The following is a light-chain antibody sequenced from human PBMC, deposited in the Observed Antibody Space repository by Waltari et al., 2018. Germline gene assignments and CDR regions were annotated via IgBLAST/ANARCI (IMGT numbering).Light chain of an antibody. J-gene: IGKJ1*01. CDR3: QKYESLPAT. CDR1: QSVGRY. Sequence: DIVLTQSPGTLSLSPGERATLSCRASQSVGRYLVWYQQKPGQAPRLLIYHASIRATGIPDRFSGSGSGTDFSLTISRLEPEDFAVYYCQKYESLPATFGQGTKVEI. V-gene: IGKV3-20*01. CDR2: HAS.